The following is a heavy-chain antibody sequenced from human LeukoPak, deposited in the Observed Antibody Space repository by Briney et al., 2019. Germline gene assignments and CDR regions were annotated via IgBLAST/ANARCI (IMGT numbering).Heavy chain of an antibody. V-gene: IGHV3-30-3*01. CDR1: GFTFSSYT. J-gene: IGHJ3*02. Sequence: QPGRSLRLSCAASGFTFSSYTMHRVRQAPGKGLEWVAVISYDGSNKYYADSVKGRFTISRDNSKNTLYLQMNSLRAEDTAVYYCARDLLFIWGQGTMVTVSS. CDR3: ARDLLFI. CDR2: ISYDGSNK.